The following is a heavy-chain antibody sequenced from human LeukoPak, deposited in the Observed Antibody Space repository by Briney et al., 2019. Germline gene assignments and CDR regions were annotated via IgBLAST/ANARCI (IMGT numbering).Heavy chain of an antibody. CDR1: LGSITIAGYS. V-gene: IGHV4-30-2*01. CDR3: ARGGPPDY. J-gene: IGHJ4*02. CDR2: INHNGST. Sequence: PPQTLSLTSAVSLGSITIAGYSRSCVRHPPGNGLEWPRYINHNGSTYNNPSFKGGVSISVDMSKNRFSLKLSSVTAADTAVYYGARGGPPDYWGQGTLVTVSS. D-gene: IGHD2-15*01.